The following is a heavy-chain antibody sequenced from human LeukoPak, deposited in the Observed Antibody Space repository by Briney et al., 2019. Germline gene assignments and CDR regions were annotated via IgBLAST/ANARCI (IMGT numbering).Heavy chain of an antibody. Sequence: VSVKVSSKASGYTFTSYDVICVRRATGQGLEWMGWMNPNSGHTGYAQKFQGRVNMTRNTPISTAYMELSSLRSEDTAVYYCARGRAVYNWCDPWGQGTLVTVPS. CDR2: MNPNSGHT. J-gene: IGHJ5*02. D-gene: IGHD6-19*01. CDR1: GYTFTSYD. CDR3: ARGRAVYNWCDP. V-gene: IGHV1-8*01.